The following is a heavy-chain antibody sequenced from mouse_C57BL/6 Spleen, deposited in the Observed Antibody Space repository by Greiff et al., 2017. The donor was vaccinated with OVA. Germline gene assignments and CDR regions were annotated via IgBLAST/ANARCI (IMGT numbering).Heavy chain of an antibody. D-gene: IGHD2-5*01. CDR3: TRSYSNEAWFAY. V-gene: IGHV5-9-1*02. CDR1: GFTFSSYA. J-gene: IGHJ3*01. Sequence: EVQVVESGEGLVKPGGSLKLSCAASGFTFSSYAMSWVRQTPEKRLEWVAYISSGGDYIYYADTVKGRFTISRDNARNTLYLQMSSLKSEDTAMYYCTRSYSNEAWFAYWGQGTLVTVSA. CDR2: ISSGGDYI.